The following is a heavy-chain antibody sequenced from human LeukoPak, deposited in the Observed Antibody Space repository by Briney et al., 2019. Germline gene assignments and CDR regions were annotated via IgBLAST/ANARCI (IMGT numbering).Heavy chain of an antibody. CDR3: AKGKDSVAGATNDY. Sequence: GGSLRLSCEVSGFTVSTYEMNWVRQAPGKGLEWVSQITSGSIIYYADSVKGRFTISRDNAKSSPYLQMNSLRAEDTAVYYCAKGKDSVAGATNDYWGQGTLVTVSS. V-gene: IGHV3-48*03. CDR1: GFTVSTYE. D-gene: IGHD6-19*01. J-gene: IGHJ4*02. CDR2: ITSGSII.